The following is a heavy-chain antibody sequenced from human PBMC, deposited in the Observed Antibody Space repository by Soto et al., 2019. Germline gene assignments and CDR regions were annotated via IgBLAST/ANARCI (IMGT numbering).Heavy chain of an antibody. J-gene: IGHJ6*02. CDR3: TRATFDV. V-gene: IGHV3-33*01. Sequence: PGGSLTLSCAVTGFDFTTHAMHWVRQTPDKGLEWVAIIWFDGIKEFYAESVRGRFTISIDTSKNTVFLQMNNVRAEDTALYYCTRATFDVWGQGTTVTVSS. CDR1: GFDFTTHA. D-gene: IGHD1-1*01. CDR2: IWFDGIKE.